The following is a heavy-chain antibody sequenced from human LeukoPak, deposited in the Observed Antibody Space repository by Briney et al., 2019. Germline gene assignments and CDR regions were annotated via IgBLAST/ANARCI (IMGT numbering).Heavy chain of an antibody. CDR1: GFTFSSYE. CDR2: ISSSGSTI. J-gene: IGHJ4*02. CDR3: ARDRWHSSGWYTGEFDY. V-gene: IGHV3-48*03. D-gene: IGHD6-19*01. Sequence: PGGSLRLSCAASGFTFSSYEMNWVRRAPGKGLEWVSYISSSGSTIYYADSVKGRFTISRDNAKNSLYLQMNSLRAEDTAVYYCARDRWHSSGWYTGEFDYWGQGTLVTVSS.